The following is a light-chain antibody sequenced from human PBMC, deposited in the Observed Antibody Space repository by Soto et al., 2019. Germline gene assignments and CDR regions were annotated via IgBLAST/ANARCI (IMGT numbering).Light chain of an antibody. CDR2: DVS. V-gene: IGLV2-11*01. Sequence: QSALTQPRSVSGSPGQSVTISCTGTSSDVGGYNYVSWYQQHPGKAPKFMIYDVSKRPSGVPVRFSGSKSGNTASLTISGLQAEDEADYYCCSYAGSYKGYVFGTGTKLTVL. CDR1: SSDVGGYNY. J-gene: IGLJ1*01. CDR3: CSYAGSYKGYV.